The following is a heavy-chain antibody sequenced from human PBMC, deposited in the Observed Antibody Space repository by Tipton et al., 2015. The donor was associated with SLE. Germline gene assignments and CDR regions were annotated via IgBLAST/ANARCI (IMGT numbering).Heavy chain of an antibody. V-gene: IGHV4-4*07. CDR2: IYTSGST. Sequence: LRLSCTVSGDSINSHNWSWIRQPAGKGLEWSGRIYTSGSTNYNPSLKSRVTMSVDTSKNQFSLKLSSVTAADTAVYYCARDEIGSYKGGVDYWGQGTLVTVSS. CDR3: ARDEIGSYKGGVDY. J-gene: IGHJ4*02. CDR1: GDSINSHN. D-gene: IGHD1-26*01.